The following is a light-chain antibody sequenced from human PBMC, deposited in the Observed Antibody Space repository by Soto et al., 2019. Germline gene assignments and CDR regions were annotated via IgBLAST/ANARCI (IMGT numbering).Light chain of an antibody. CDR1: QSVTSSS. CDR3: HQFGSSPPRT. CDR2: GTS. J-gene: IGKJ1*01. V-gene: IGKV3-20*01. Sequence: EIVLTQSPGTLSLSPGERATLSCRASQSVTSSSLAWYQQKSGQAPRLLIYGTSNRATGIPDSFSGRGSGTEFTITISRLEPEDFAVYYCHQFGSSPPRTFGQGTKVEIK.